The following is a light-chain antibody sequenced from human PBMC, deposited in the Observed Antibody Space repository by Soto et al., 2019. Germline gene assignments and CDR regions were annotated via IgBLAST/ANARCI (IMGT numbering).Light chain of an antibody. CDR1: QSVSSSY. CDR2: GAS. V-gene: IGKV3-20*01. CDR3: QQYDSPRT. Sequence: EILLTQYPATLSLSPGERATLSCRASQSVSSSYLAWYQQKPRHAPRLLIYGASSRATGIPDSLSGSASGTDFPLTISRMAPEDFAVYYCQQYDSPRTFGHGTQVDIK. J-gene: IGKJ1*01.